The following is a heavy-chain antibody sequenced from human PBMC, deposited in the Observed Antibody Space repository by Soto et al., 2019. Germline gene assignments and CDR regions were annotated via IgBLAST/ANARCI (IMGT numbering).Heavy chain of an antibody. CDR1: GFTFSSYA. J-gene: IGHJ4*02. Sequence: VGSLRLSCAASGFTFSSYAMSWVRQAPGKGLEWVSAISGSGGSTYYADSVKGRFTISRDNSKNTLYLQMNSLRAEDTAVYYCAKGGRTIYSGYAYFDYWGQGTLVTVSS. D-gene: IGHD5-12*01. V-gene: IGHV3-23*01. CDR3: AKGGRTIYSGYAYFDY. CDR2: ISGSGGST.